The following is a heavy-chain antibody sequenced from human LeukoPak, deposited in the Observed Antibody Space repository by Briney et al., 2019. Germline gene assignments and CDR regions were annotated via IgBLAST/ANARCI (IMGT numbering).Heavy chain of an antibody. Sequence: PGGSLRLSCLTSGFTLSTNAMSWVRQAPGKGLEWISGISGSGASTYYADSVKGRFTISRDDSRNTLYLQMNSLRGDDTAVYYCAKDVGKWESLHFFDYWGQGTLVTVSP. CDR1: GFTLSTNA. CDR3: AKDVGKWESLHFFDY. V-gene: IGHV3-23*01. CDR2: ISGSGAST. J-gene: IGHJ4*02. D-gene: IGHD1-26*01.